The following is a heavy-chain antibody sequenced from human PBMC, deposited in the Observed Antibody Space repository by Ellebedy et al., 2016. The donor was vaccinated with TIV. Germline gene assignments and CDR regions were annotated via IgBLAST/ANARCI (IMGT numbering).Heavy chain of an antibody. CDR1: GGSISSPTW. Sequence: MPSETLSLTCAVSGGSISSPTWWCWIRQPPGKGLEWIGEINHSGSTHYNPSLKSRVTISVDTSKNQFSLKLSSVTAADTAVYYCARLRAYDYVWGSYRFFWFDPWGQGTLVTVSS. CDR2: INHSGST. CDR3: ARLRAYDYVWGSYRFFWFDP. J-gene: IGHJ5*02. D-gene: IGHD3-16*02. V-gene: IGHV4-4*02.